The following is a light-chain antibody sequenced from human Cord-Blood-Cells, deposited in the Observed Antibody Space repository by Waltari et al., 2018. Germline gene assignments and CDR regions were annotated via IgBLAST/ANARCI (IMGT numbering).Light chain of an antibody. Sequence: IQRTQSPSSLAASVGDGVTITCRASQSISSYLNWYQQKPGQAPKLLIYAAAGLQSGVPSRFSGSGSGTDFTLPISSLQPEDFATYHCEQSYSTPLACGQGTKLEIK. CDR2: AAA. CDR3: EQSYSTPLA. J-gene: IGKJ2*01. V-gene: IGKV1-39*01. CDR1: QSISSY.